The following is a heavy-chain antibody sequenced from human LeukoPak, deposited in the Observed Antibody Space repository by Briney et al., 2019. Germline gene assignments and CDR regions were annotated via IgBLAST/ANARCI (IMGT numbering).Heavy chain of an antibody. D-gene: IGHD3-3*01. CDR2: IYYSGST. V-gene: IGHV4-31*03. CDR3: ARGPLTIFGGESIDY. J-gene: IGHJ4*02. Sequence: PSETLSLTCTVSGGSISSGGYYWGWIRQHPGKGLEWIGYIYYSGSTYYNPSLKSRVTISVDTSKDQFSLKLSSVTAADTAVYYCARGPLTIFGGESIDYWGQGTLVTVSS. CDR1: GGSISSGGYY.